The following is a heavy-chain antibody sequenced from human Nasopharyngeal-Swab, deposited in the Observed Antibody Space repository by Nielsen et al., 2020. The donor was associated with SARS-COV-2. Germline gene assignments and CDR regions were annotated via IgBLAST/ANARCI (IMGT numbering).Heavy chain of an antibody. V-gene: IGHV3-48*03. CDR1: GLGFSNYE. Sequence: GESLKISCAASGLGFSNYEMNWVRQAPGKGLEWISYISTTTATIYYADSVKGRFTISRDNFKNTLYLQMNSVRGEDTAVYFCARLPSDYFYAMDVWGQGTTVTVSS. J-gene: IGHJ6*02. CDR3: ARLPSDYFYAMDV. CDR2: ISTTTATI.